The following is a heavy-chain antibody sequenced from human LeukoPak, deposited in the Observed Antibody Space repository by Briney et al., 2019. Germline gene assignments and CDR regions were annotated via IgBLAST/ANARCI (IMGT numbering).Heavy chain of an antibody. CDR1: GITFSSYW. Sequence: GGSLRLSCAASGITFSSYWMHWVRQAPGKGLVWVSRINSDGSSTSYADSVKGRFTISRDNAKNTLYLQMNSLRAEDTAVYYCARASSGSHGDYWGQGTLVTVSS. V-gene: IGHV3-74*01. J-gene: IGHJ4*02. CDR2: INSDGSST. D-gene: IGHD1-26*01. CDR3: ARASSGSHGDY.